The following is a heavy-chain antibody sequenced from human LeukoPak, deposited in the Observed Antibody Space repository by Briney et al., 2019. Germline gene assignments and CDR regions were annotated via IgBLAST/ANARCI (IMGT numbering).Heavy chain of an antibody. J-gene: IGHJ6*03. CDR1: GFTFSSYA. CDR3: ARVRGFWSGYYYYYMDV. CDR2: ISYDGSNK. Sequence: GGSLRLSCAASGFTFSSYAMHWVRQAPGKGLEWVAVISYDGSNKYYADSVKGRFTISRDNSENTLYLQMNSLRAEDTAVYYCARVRGFWSGYYYYYMDVWGKGTTVTVSS. D-gene: IGHD3-3*01. V-gene: IGHV3-30*01.